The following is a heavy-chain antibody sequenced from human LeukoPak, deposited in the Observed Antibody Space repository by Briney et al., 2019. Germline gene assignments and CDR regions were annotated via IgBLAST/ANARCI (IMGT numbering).Heavy chain of an antibody. D-gene: IGHD3-3*01. CDR1: GFTFHNYA. CDR3: AKGYYDSHRGFFEY. Sequence: GGSLRLSCKASGFTFHNYAMTWVRQAPGKGLDWVSTVSGTGTSTFYADPVKVRATISRDSSKNMLYLQMSSLRAEDTAMYYCAKGYYDSHRGFFEYWGLGTLVTVSS. CDR2: VSGTGTST. J-gene: IGHJ4*02. V-gene: IGHV3-23*01.